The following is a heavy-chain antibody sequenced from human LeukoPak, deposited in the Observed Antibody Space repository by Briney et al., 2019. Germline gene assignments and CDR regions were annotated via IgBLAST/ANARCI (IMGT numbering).Heavy chain of an antibody. D-gene: IGHD1-26*01. CDR1: GFTVSRNY. Sequence: GGSLRLSCAASGFTVSRNYMSWVRQAPGKGLDWVSVIYSADSAYYADSVRGRFTISRDNSKNTPHLQMNSLRADDTAVYYCAREVGGGATNYFDYWGQGTLVTVSS. CDR3: AREVGGGATNYFDY. V-gene: IGHV3-53*01. J-gene: IGHJ4*02. CDR2: IYSADSA.